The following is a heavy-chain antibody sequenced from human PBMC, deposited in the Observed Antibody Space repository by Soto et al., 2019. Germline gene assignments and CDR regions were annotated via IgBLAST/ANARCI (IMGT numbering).Heavy chain of an antibody. V-gene: IGHV3-30-3*01. J-gene: IGHJ2*01. CDR3: ARVKDYRAGYYFDL. Sequence: PGGSLRLSCAASGFSFTTHAMHWVRQAPGKGLEWVAVISYDGTSKDYADSVKGRFTISRDNSKNTLYLQMNSLRGDDTAVYYCARVKDYRAGYYFDLWGRGTLVTVSS. CDR2: ISYDGTSK. D-gene: IGHD4-17*01. CDR1: GFSFTTHA.